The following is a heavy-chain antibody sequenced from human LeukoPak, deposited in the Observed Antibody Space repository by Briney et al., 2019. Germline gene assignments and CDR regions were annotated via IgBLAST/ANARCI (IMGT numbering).Heavy chain of an antibody. D-gene: IGHD2-21*02. CDR1: GFTFSSYS. V-gene: IGHV3-48*04. CDR2: ISSSSSTI. J-gene: IGHJ4*02. CDR3: AREGVPYCGGDCLGLTDY. Sequence: GGSLRLSCAASGFTFSSYSMNWVRQAPGKGLEWVSYISSSSSTIYYADSVKGRFTISRNNAKNSLYLQMNSLRAEDTAVYYCAREGVPYCGGDCLGLTDYWGQGTLVTVSS.